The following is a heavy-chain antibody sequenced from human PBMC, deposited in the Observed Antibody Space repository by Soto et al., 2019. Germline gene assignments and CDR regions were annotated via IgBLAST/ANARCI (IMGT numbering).Heavy chain of an antibody. J-gene: IGHJ4*02. CDR3: AREQTDYDILTGYDY. CDR2: INGGTGNT. V-gene: IGHV1-3*01. Sequence: ASVKVSCKASGYSFTSYAMHWVRQAPGQRLEWMGWINGGTGNTKYSQKFQDRVTITRDTSASTAYMELSSLRSEDTAVYYCAREQTDYDILTGYDYWGEGTLVTVSS. D-gene: IGHD3-9*01. CDR1: GYSFTSYA.